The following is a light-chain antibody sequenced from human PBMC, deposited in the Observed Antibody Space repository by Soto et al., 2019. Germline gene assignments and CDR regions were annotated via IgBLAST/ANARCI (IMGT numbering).Light chain of an antibody. CDR2: AAS. CDR1: QGIANF. CDR3: QQLNSFPIP. V-gene: IGKV1-9*01. J-gene: IGKJ3*01. Sequence: IQLTQSPSSLSASVGDRVTISCRASQGIANFLAWYQQKPWKAPKLLIYAASTLQIGVPSRFSGSGSGTDFSLTISSLQPEDFAAYYCQQLNSFPIPFGPGTKVDIK.